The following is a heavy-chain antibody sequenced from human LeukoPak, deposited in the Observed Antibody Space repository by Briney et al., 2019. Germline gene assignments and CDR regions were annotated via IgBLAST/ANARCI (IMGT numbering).Heavy chain of an antibody. Sequence: GGSLRLSCAASGFTVNSNYMSWVRQAPGKGLEWVANIKQDGSEKYYVDSVKGRFTISRDNAKNSLYLQMNSLRAEDTAVYYCARLDYYDSSGPIWYFDLWGRGTLVTVSS. J-gene: IGHJ2*01. D-gene: IGHD3-22*01. CDR3: ARLDYYDSSGPIWYFDL. V-gene: IGHV3-7*01. CDR2: IKQDGSEK. CDR1: GFTVNSNY.